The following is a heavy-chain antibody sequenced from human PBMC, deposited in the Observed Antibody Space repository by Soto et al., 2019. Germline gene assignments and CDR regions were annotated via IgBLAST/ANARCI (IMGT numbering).Heavy chain of an antibody. CDR2: ISGGST. J-gene: IGHJ6*02. CDR3: AKDQGTAVASYGMDV. CDR1: GFTFSNYA. D-gene: IGHD6-19*01. Sequence: GGSLRLSXTGSGFTFSNYAMSGVRQAPGQGLEWVSAISGGSTYYADSVKGRFTISRDNSKNTLYLQMNSLRAEDTAIYYCAKDQGTAVASYGMDVWGQGTTVTVSS. V-gene: IGHV3-23*01.